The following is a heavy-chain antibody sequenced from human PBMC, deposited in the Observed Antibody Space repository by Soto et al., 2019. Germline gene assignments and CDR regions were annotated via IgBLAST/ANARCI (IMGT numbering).Heavy chain of an antibody. D-gene: IGHD6-19*01. CDR3: AKGGRQWLVTSDFNY. V-gene: IGHV3-30*18. J-gene: IGHJ4*02. Sequence: QLVEAGGGVVQPGRSLRLSCAASGFTFSDYAMHWVRQAPGTGLEWGAVVSHDGRNTHYADSVKGRFTISRDSSKNTVSLEMTSLRAEDTAVYYCAKGGRQWLVTSDFNYWGQGALVTVSS. CDR2: VSHDGRNT. CDR1: GFTFSDYA.